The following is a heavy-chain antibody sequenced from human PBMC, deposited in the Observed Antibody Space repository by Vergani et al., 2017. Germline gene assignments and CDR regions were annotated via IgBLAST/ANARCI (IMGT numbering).Heavy chain of an antibody. CDR3: ARPKGYQLLHVAFDI. CDR2: IYYSGST. Sequence: QPQLQESGPGLVKPSETLSLTCTVSGGSISSSSYYWGWIRQPPGKGLEWIGSIYYSGSTYYNPSLKSRVTISVDTSKNQFSLKLSSVTAADTAVYYCARPKGYQLLHVAFDIWGQGTMVTVSS. V-gene: IGHV4-39*01. J-gene: IGHJ3*02. CDR1: GGSISSSSYY. D-gene: IGHD2-2*01.